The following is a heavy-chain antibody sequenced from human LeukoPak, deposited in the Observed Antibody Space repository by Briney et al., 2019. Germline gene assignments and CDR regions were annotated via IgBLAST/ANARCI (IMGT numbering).Heavy chain of an antibody. D-gene: IGHD1-1*01. CDR2: ISSSSSYI. Sequence: PGGSLRLSCTVSGFTFSSYSMNWVRQAPGKGLEWVSSISSSSSYIYYADSVKGRFTISRDNAKNSLYLQMNSLRAEDTAVYYCASSPGTTGTTGAYWGQGTLVTVSS. V-gene: IGHV3-21*01. J-gene: IGHJ4*02. CDR1: GFTFSSYS. CDR3: ASSPGTTGTTGAY.